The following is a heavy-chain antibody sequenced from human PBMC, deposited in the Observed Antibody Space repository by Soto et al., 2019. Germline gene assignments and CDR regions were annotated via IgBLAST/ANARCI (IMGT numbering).Heavy chain of an antibody. CDR1: GFTFSHYY. J-gene: IGHJ3*01. Sequence: QVQLVESGGGLVKPAASLRLSCAASGFTFSHYYMSWIRQAPGKGQEWVSYLSSSGTTIYYADSVKGRFTISRYNAKNSLYLQINSLRADDSAVYYCAREFWSSLSRRDSFDLWGQGTMVTVSS. CDR3: AREFWSSLSRRDSFDL. D-gene: IGHD6-6*01. V-gene: IGHV3-11*01. CDR2: LSSSGTTI.